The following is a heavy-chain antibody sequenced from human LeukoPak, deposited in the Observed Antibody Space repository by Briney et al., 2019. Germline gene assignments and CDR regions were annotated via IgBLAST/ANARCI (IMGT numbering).Heavy chain of an antibody. D-gene: IGHD2-15*01. J-gene: IGHJ3*02. CDR2: MYYSGST. Sequence: SETLSLTCTVSGGSISSYYWSWIRQPPGKGLEWIGYMYYSGSTNYNPSLKSRVTIFVDTSQNQFSPELVSLTTADTAVYYCARTCSNARGSCYPPDAFDIWGQGTMVTVSS. CDR3: ARTCSNARGSCYPPDAFDI. CDR1: GGSISSYY. V-gene: IGHV4-59*08.